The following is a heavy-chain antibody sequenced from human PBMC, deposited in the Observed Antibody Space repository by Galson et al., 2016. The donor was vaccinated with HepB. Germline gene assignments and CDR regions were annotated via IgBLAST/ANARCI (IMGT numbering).Heavy chain of an antibody. V-gene: IGHV3-30*03. Sequence: SLRLSCAGSGFIFSGYGMHWVRQAPGKGLEWVAADSMDGRRKFYADSVKGRFTISRDNAENSLYLQMNTLRAEDTAVYYCATTAAAPGNYWGQGTLVTVSS. D-gene: IGHD6-25*01. CDR3: ATTAAAPGNY. CDR1: GFIFSGYG. CDR2: DSMDGRRK. J-gene: IGHJ4*02.